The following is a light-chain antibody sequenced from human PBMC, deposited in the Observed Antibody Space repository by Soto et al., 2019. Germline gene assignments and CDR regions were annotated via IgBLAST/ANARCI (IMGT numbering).Light chain of an antibody. Sequence: QSVLTQPPSASGTPGQRVTISCSGRSFNIGSNAVNWYQQLPGMAAKLLIYGDNQRPSGVPDRFSGSKSGASASLAIGGLQSDDEADYYCATWDNSLNGPVFGGGTKLTVL. V-gene: IGLV1-44*01. CDR1: SFNIGSNA. CDR3: ATWDNSLNGPV. CDR2: GDN. J-gene: IGLJ3*02.